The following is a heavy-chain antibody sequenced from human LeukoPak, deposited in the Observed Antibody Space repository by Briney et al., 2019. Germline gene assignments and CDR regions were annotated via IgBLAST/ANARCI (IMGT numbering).Heavy chain of an antibody. Sequence: NPSETLSLTCAVYGGSFSGYYGSRIRQPPGKGLEWIGEINHSGSTNYNPSLKSRVTISVDTSKNQFSLKLSSVTAADTAVYYCARVGQRYDFWSGPTIGSWGQGTLVTVSS. J-gene: IGHJ5*02. D-gene: IGHD3-3*01. CDR2: INHSGST. CDR3: ARVGQRYDFWSGPTIGS. V-gene: IGHV4-34*01. CDR1: GGSFSGYY.